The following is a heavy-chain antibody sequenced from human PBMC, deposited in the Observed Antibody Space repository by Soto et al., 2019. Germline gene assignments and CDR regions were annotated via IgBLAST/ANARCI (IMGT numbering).Heavy chain of an antibody. Sequence: VGSLRLSCAASGFTFSSYWMSWVRQAPGKGLEWVANIKQDGSEKYYVDSVKGRFTISRDNAKNSLYLQMNSLRAEDTAVYYCARCPYYDFWSGYLASKNYGMDVWGQGTTVTVSS. D-gene: IGHD3-3*01. J-gene: IGHJ6*02. CDR1: GFTFSSYW. CDR2: IKQDGSEK. CDR3: ARCPYYDFWSGYLASKNYGMDV. V-gene: IGHV3-7*01.